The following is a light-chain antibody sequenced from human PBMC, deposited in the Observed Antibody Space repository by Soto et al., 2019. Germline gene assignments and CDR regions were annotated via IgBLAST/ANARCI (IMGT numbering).Light chain of an antibody. CDR2: KAS. CDR1: QTISSW. V-gene: IGKV1-5*03. CDR3: QQYNSYSEA. J-gene: IGKJ1*01. Sequence: DIQLTQSRSTLSGSPWERVALXCRASQTISSWLAWYQQKPGKAPKLLIYKASTLKSGIPSRFSGSGSGTEFTLTISSLQPDDFATYYCQQYNSYSEAFGQGTKVDIK.